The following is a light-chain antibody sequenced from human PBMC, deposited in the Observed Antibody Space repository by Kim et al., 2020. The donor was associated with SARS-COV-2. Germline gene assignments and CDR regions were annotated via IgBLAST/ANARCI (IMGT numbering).Light chain of an antibody. Sequence: EIVLTQSTATLSLSPGERATLSCRASQSVSSYLAWYQQKPGQAPRLLIYDASNRATGIPARFSGSGSGTDFTLTISSLEPEDFAVYYCQQRSNWPPYTVGQGTKLEI. V-gene: IGKV3-11*01. CDR3: QQRSNWPPYT. J-gene: IGKJ2*01. CDR1: QSVSSY. CDR2: DAS.